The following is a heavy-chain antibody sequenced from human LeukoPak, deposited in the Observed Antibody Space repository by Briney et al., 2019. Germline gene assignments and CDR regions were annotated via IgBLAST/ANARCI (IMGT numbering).Heavy chain of an antibody. CDR2: INPSGGST. D-gene: IGHD2-2*01. Sequence: ASVKVSCKASGYTFTSYYMHWVRQAPGQGLEWMGIINPSGGSTSYAQKFQGRVTMTRDTSTSTVYMELSSLRSEDTAVYYCARTSLGTIYYYYMDVWGKGNTVTVSS. V-gene: IGHV1-46*01. CDR1: GYTFTSYY. CDR3: ARTSLGTIYYYYMDV. J-gene: IGHJ6*03.